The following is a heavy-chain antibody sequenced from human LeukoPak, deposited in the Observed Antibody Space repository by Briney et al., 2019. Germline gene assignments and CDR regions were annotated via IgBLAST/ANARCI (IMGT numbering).Heavy chain of an antibody. CDR1: GGSFSGYY. V-gene: IGHV4-34*01. Sequence: PSETLSLTCAVYGGSFSGYYWSWIRQPPGKGLEWIGEINHSGSTNYNPSLTSRVTISVDTSKNQFSLKLSSVTAADTAVYYCATNPYYYDSSGSDYWGQGTLVTVSS. CDR2: INHSGST. CDR3: ATNPYYYDSSGSDY. D-gene: IGHD3-22*01. J-gene: IGHJ4*02.